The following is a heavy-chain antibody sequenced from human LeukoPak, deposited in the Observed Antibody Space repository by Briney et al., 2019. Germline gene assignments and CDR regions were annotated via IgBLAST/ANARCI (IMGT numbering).Heavy chain of an antibody. CDR2: INHSGST. J-gene: IGHJ4*02. D-gene: IGHD5-12*01. CDR1: GGSFSGYY. V-gene: IGHV4-34*01. Sequence: SETLSLTCAVYGGSFSGYYWSWIRQPPGKGLEWIGEINHSGSTNYNPSLKSRDTISVDTSKNQFALKLSSVTAADTAVYYCARGLRKGYPFDYWGQGTLVTVSS. CDR3: ARGLRKGYPFDY.